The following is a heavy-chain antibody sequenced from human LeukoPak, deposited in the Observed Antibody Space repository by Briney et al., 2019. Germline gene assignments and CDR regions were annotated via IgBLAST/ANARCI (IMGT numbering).Heavy chain of an antibody. Sequence: GASVKVSCKASGGTFSSYAISWVRQAPGQGLEWMGGIIPIFGTANYAQKFQGRVTITADESTSTAYMELSSLRSEDTAVYYCAREIVVVPAAMEGWFDPWGQGTLVTVSS. CDR2: IIPIFGTA. CDR3: AREIVVVPAAMEGWFDP. V-gene: IGHV1-69*13. J-gene: IGHJ5*02. D-gene: IGHD2-2*01. CDR1: GGTFSSYA.